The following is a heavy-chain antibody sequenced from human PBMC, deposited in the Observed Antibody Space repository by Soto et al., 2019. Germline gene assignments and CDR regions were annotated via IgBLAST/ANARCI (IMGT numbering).Heavy chain of an antibody. CDR1: GFTFSNYG. D-gene: IGHD4-17*01. Sequence: GGSLILSCAVSGFTFSNYGMHWVRQTPGKGLQWLAVISYDGNNKYYADSVEGRFTISRDNSKNTVYLQMNSLRLEDTAVYYCARGPSYSDSYFDYWGQGTLVTVSS. J-gene: IGHJ4*02. CDR2: ISYDGNNK. CDR3: ARGPSYSDSYFDY. V-gene: IGHV3-30*03.